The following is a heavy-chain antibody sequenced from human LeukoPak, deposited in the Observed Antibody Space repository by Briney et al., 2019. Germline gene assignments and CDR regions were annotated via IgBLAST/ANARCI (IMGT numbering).Heavy chain of an antibody. D-gene: IGHD3-16*01. V-gene: IGHV3-7*03. J-gene: IGHJ6*02. CDR3: ARGGGLDV. CDR2: INHNGNVN. Sequence: GGSLRLSCAASGFTFSSYWMNWARQAPGKGLEWVASINHNGNVNYYVDSVKGRFTISRDNAKNSLYLQMNNLRAEDTAVYFCARGGGLDVWGQGATVTVSS. CDR1: GFTFSSYW.